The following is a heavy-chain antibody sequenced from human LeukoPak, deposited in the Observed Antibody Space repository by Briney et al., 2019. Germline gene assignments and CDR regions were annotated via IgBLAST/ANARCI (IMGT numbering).Heavy chain of an antibody. CDR3: ARGPAVLLWFGDPLRPFDY. CDR2: INHSGST. D-gene: IGHD3-10*01. J-gene: IGHJ4*02. Sequence: SETLSLTCAVYGGSFSGYYWSWIRQPPGKGLEWIGEINHSGSTNYNPSLKSRVTISVDTSKNQFSLKLSSVTAADTAVYYCARGPAVLLWFGDPLRPFDYWGQGTLVTVSS. CDR1: GGSFSGYY. V-gene: IGHV4-34*01.